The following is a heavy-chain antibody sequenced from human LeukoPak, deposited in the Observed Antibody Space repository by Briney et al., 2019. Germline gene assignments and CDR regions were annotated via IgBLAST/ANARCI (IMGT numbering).Heavy chain of an antibody. Sequence: ASVKVSCKASGYTFTSYGISWVRQAPGQGLEWMGWISAYNGNTNYAQKLQGRVTMTTDTSTSTAYMELRSLRSDDTAVYYCARINSYGYFNYYYGMDVWGQGTTVTVSS. CDR3: ARINSYGYFNYYYGMDV. V-gene: IGHV1-18*04. D-gene: IGHD5-18*01. J-gene: IGHJ6*02. CDR1: GYTFTSYG. CDR2: ISAYNGNT.